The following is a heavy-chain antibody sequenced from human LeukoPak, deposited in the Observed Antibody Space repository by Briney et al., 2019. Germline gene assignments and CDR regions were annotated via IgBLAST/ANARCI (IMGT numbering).Heavy chain of an antibody. V-gene: IGHV4-4*07. CDR3: AANYYDSSGYQYYFDY. CDR2: IYTSGST. CDR1: GGSISSYY. D-gene: IGHD3-22*01. J-gene: IGHJ4*02. Sequence: PSETLSLTCTVSGGSISSYYWSWIRQPAGKGLEWIGRIYTSGSTNYNPSLKSRVTMSVDTSKNQFSLKLSSVTAADTAVYYCAANYYDSSGYQYYFDYWGQGTLVTVSS.